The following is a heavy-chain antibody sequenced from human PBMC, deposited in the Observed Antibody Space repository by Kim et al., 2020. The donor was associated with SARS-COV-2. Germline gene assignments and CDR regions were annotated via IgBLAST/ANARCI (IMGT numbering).Heavy chain of an antibody. V-gene: IGHV4-59*01. J-gene: IGHJ4*02. Sequence: SETLSLTCTVSGGSISSYYWSWIRQPPGKGLEWIGYIYYSGSTNYNPSLKSRVTISVDTSKNQFSLKLSSVTAADTAVYYCARGGQWIQLWLDYWGQGTLVTVSS. CDR3: ARGGQWIQLWLDY. D-gene: IGHD5-18*01. CDR2: IYYSGST. CDR1: GGSISSYY.